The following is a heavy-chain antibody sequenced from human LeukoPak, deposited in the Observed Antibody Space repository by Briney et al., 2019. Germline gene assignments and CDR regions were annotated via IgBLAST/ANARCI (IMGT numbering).Heavy chain of an antibody. V-gene: IGHV4-59*01. CDR2: IYYSGST. J-gene: IGHJ6*02. CDR1: GGSISSYY. CDR3: ARLRGYSGYDRFYYYYGMDV. Sequence: PSETLSLTCTVSGGSISSYYWSWIRQPPGKGLEWIGYIYYSGSTNYNPSLKSRVTISVDTSKNQFSLKLSSVTAADTAVYYCARLRGYSGYDRFYYYYGMDVWGQGTTVTVSS. D-gene: IGHD5-12*01.